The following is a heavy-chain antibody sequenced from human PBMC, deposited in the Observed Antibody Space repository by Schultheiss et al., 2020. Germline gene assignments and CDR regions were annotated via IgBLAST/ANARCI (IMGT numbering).Heavy chain of an antibody. D-gene: IGHD6-19*01. CDR2: ISGSGGST. J-gene: IGHJ4*02. V-gene: IGHV3-23*01. Sequence: GESLKISCAASGFTFSSYAMSWVRQAPGKGLEWVSAISGSGGSTYYADSVKGRFTISRDNSKNTLYLQMNSLRAEDTAVYYCAKGNSGWYQYFDYWGQGTLVTVSS. CDR3: AKGNSGWYQYFDY. CDR1: GFTFSSYA.